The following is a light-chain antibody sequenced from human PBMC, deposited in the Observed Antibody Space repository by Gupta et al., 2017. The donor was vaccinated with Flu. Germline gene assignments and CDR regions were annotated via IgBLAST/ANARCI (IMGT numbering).Light chain of an antibody. V-gene: IGLV2-14*01. J-gene: IGLJ3*02. CDR3: ASYTTTATWV. CDR1: SSDVGGYNY. CDR2: EVT. Sequence: QSALTQPASVSGARGQSITISCTGTSSDVGGYNYVSWYQQHPGKAPKIMIYEVTYRPSGVSNRFSGSKSGNTASLTISGLQAEDEADYFCASYTTTATWVFGGGTKLTVL.